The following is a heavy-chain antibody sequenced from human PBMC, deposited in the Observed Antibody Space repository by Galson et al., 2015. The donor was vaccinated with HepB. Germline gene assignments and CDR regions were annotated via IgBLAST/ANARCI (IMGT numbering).Heavy chain of an antibody. CDR3: ARARSGSYYGRDFDY. CDR2: IYYSGST. J-gene: IGHJ4*02. CDR1: GGSVRSYY. D-gene: IGHD1-26*01. Sequence: LSLTCTVSGGSVRSYYWSWIRQPPGKGLEWIGYIYYSGSTNYNPSLKSRVTISVDTSKNQFSLKLSSVTAADTAVYYCARARSGSYYGRDFDYWGQGTLVTVSS. V-gene: IGHV4-59*08.